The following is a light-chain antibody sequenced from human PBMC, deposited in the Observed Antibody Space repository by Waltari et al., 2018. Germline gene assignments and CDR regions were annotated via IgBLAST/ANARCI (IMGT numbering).Light chain of an antibody. CDR1: SSAVGGSND. CDR3: SSYTSSSTWV. V-gene: IGLV2-14*01. Sequence: QSPLTQPPSVSGSPGQSITISCPGTSSAVGGSNDVSRYQQHPCKAPKLMIYDVSKRPSGVSNRFSGAKYGNTASLTISGLQAEDEADYYCSSYTSSSTWVFGGGTKLTVL. CDR2: DVS. J-gene: IGLJ3*02.